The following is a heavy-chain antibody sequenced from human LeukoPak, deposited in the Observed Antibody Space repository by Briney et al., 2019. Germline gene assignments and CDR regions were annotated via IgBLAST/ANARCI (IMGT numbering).Heavy chain of an antibody. Sequence: PSETLSLTCAVYGGSFSGYYWSWIRQPPGKGLEWIGYIYYSGSTNYNPSLKSRVTISVDTSKNQFSLKLSSVTAADTAVYYCARAHPPHYYDSSGFDYWGQGTLVTVSS. D-gene: IGHD3-22*01. J-gene: IGHJ4*02. CDR3: ARAHPPHYYDSSGFDY. CDR1: GGSFSGYY. V-gene: IGHV4-59*01. CDR2: IYYSGST.